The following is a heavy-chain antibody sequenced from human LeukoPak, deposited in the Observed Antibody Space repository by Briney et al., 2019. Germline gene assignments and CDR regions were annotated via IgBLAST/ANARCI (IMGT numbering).Heavy chain of an antibody. J-gene: IGHJ4*02. Sequence: GGSLRLSCAASGFTFSSYSTSWVRQAPGRGLEWVANIKQDGSEKYYVDSVKGRFTISRDNSKKTLYLQMNSLTAGGTALYHCAREGGHLIDARGAVDYWGQGTLVTVSS. D-gene: IGHD2-15*01. CDR3: AREGGHLIDARGAVDY. V-gene: IGHV3-7*01. CDR2: IKQDGSEK. CDR1: GFTFSSYS.